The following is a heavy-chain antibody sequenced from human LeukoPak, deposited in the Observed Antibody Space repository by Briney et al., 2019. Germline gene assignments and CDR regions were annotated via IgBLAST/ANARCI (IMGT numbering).Heavy chain of an antibody. J-gene: IGHJ4*02. CDR1: GFTFSSYG. CDR2: ISGSGGST. Sequence: PGGSLRLSCAASGFTFSSYGMSWVRQAPGKGLEWASAISGSGGSTYYADSVKGRFTISRDNSKNTLYLQMNSLRAEDTAVYYCAKARIAAAGTAGFDYWGQGTLVTVSS. D-gene: IGHD6-13*01. V-gene: IGHV3-23*01. CDR3: AKARIAAAGTAGFDY.